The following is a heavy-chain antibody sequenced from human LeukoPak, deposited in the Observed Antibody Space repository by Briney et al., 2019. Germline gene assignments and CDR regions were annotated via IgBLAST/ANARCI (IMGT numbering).Heavy chain of an antibody. CDR2: IKEDGREK. V-gene: IGHV3-7*01. Sequence: GGSLRLSCAASGFTFSDYTMSWGRETPGGGREWGANIKEDGREKYYVDSVKGGVTISRDNTKNSRCLQKRRLRAAGTAPYNCARARKAGRGYFDYWGQGTLVTVSS. CDR1: GFTFSDYT. J-gene: IGHJ4*02. CDR3: ARARKAGRGYFDY. D-gene: IGHD6-13*01.